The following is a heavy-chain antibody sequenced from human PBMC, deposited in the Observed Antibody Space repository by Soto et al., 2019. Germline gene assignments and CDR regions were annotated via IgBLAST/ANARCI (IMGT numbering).Heavy chain of an antibody. D-gene: IGHD3-22*01. CDR2: IMPFFGSG. CDR1: RGTFTNYA. V-gene: IGHV1-69*13. CDR3: ARDRAGYYSHFVY. J-gene: IGHJ4*02. Sequence: ASVKVSCKALRGTFTNYAFSWVRQAPGQGLGWMGGIMPFFGSGNYAQKFQGRINITADESTSSVYLELTSLRSEDTAVYYCARDRAGYYSHFVYWGQGTLVTVSS.